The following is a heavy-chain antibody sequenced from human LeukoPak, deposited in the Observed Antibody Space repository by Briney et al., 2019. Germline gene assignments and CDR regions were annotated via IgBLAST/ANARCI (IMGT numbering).Heavy chain of an antibody. Sequence: SVKVSCKASGGTFSSYAISWVRQAPGQGLEWMGRIIPILGIANYAQKFQGRVTITADKSTSSAYMELSSLRSEDTAVYYCARSDTAMARGAFDIWGQGTMVTVSS. V-gene: IGHV1-69*04. CDR1: GGTFSSYA. J-gene: IGHJ3*02. CDR3: ARSDTAMARGAFDI. D-gene: IGHD5-18*01. CDR2: IIPILGIA.